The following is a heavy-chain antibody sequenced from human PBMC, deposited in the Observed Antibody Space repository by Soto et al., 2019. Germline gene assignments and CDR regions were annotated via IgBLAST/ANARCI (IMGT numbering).Heavy chain of an antibody. D-gene: IGHD6-19*01. V-gene: IGHV4-4*07. CDR2: IYTSGST. Sequence: QVQLQESGPGLVKPSETLSLTCTVSGGSISSYYWSWIRQPAGKGLEWIGRIYTSGSTNYNPSLKSRVTMSVDTSKNQFSLKLSSVTAAHTAVYYCARGIAVAGTYYYYGMDVWGQGTTVTVSS. J-gene: IGHJ6*02. CDR1: GGSISSYY. CDR3: ARGIAVAGTYYYYGMDV.